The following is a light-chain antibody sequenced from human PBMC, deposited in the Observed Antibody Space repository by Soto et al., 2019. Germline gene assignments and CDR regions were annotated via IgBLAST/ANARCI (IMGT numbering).Light chain of an antibody. CDR3: SSYAGSNNVV. V-gene: IGLV2-8*01. CDR2: EVS. CDR1: SSDVGSYNY. Sequence: QSALTQPPSASGSPGQSVTISCTGTSSDVGSYNYVSWYQQHPGKAPKLMIYEVSKRPSGVPDRFSDSKSGNTASLTVSGLQAEDEADYYCSSYAGSNNVVFVGGTKLTVL. J-gene: IGLJ3*02.